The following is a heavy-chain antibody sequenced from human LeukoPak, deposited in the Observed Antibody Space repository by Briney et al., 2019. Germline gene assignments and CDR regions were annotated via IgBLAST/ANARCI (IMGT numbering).Heavy chain of an antibody. CDR3: AKDRDGSGSYYLDY. J-gene: IGHJ4*02. CDR1: AFTFSDYY. V-gene: IGHV3-7*01. CDR2: LKQDGSEK. D-gene: IGHD3-10*01. Sequence: PGGSLRLSCVASAFTFSDYYMSWVRQPPGKGLEWVANLKQDGSEKYYVDSVKGRFTISRDNAKNSLFLQMNSLRAEDTAVYYCAKDRDGSGSYYLDYWGQGTLVTVSS.